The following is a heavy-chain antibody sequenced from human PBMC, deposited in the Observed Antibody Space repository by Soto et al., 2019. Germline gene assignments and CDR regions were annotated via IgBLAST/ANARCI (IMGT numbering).Heavy chain of an antibody. J-gene: IGHJ4*02. D-gene: IGHD2-2*01. CDR3: ARDTPGFYCSSTSCPRFDY. V-gene: IGHV3-48*02. CDR1: GFTFSSYS. CDR2: ISSSSSTI. Sequence: EVQLVESGGGLVQPGGSLRLSCAASGFTFSSYSMNWVRQAPGKGLEWVSYISSSSSTIYYADSVKGRFTISRDNAKNSVYLQMNSLRDEDTAVYYCARDTPGFYCSSTSCPRFDYWGQGTLVTVSS.